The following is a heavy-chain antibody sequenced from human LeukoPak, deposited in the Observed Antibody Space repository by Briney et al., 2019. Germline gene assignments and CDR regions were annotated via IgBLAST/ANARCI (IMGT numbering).Heavy chain of an antibody. CDR2: IVVGSGNT. CDR3: APGSVYYDSSGLGDY. J-gene: IGHJ4*02. V-gene: IGHV1-58*02. CDR1: GFTFTSSA. D-gene: IGHD3-22*01. Sequence: GTSVKVSCKASGFTFTSSAMQWVRQARGQRLEWIGWIVVGSGNTNYAQKFQERVTITRDMSTSTAYMELSSLRSEDTAVYYGAPGSVYYDSSGLGDYWGQGTLVTVSS.